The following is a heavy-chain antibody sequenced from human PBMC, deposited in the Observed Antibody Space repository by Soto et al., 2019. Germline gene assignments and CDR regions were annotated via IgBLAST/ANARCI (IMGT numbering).Heavy chain of an antibody. J-gene: IGHJ4*02. CDR3: ARDRYTLDSSTWYFDY. CDR2: VNTGNSNT. V-gene: IGHV1-3*04. D-gene: IGHD6-13*01. CDR1: GYTFTSYA. Sequence: ASVKVSCKASGYTFTSYAIHWVRQAPGQRLEWMGWVNTGNSNTKYSQKFQGRVTITRDTSASTAYMELSSLRSEDTAVYYCARDRYTLDSSTWYFDYWGQGTLVTVSS.